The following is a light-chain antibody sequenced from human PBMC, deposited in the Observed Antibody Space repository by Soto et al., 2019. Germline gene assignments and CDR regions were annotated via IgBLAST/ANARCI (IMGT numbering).Light chain of an antibody. CDR2: RAS. CDR1: QTIYSN. CDR3: QQYQNLWT. V-gene: IGKV3-15*01. J-gene: IGKJ1*01. Sequence: IVMTQSPATLSVSPGERATLSCRAGQTIYSNVAWYQQRPGQAPRLLIYRASTRATGVPARFSGSGSGTEFTLTISGLQSEDFALYYCQQYQNLWTFGLGTKVEI.